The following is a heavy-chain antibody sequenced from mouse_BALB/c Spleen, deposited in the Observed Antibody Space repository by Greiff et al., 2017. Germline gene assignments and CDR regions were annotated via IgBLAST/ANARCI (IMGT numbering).Heavy chain of an antibody. CDR1: GYAFSSYW. CDR2: IYPGDGDT. V-gene: IGHV1-80*01. J-gene: IGHJ4*01. CDR3: ARGGNYGAMDY. D-gene: IGHD2-1*01. Sequence: VKVVESGAELVRPGSSVKISCKASGYAFSSYWMNWVKQRPGQGLEWIGQIYPGDGDTNYNGKFKGKATLTADKSSSTAYMQLSSLTSEDSAVYFCARGGNYGAMDYWGQGTSVTVSS.